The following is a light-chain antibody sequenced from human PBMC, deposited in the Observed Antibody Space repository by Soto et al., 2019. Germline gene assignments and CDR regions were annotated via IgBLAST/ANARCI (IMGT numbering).Light chain of an antibody. CDR3: SSYTSSSTLAV. J-gene: IGLJ2*01. V-gene: IGLV2-14*01. CDR2: DVN. CDR1: SSDVGGYNY. Sequence: QSALTQPASVSGSPGQSITFSCTGTSSDVGGYNYVSWYQQDPGKAPKLMIYDVNNRPSGVSNRFSGSKSGNTASLTISGLQAEDEAYYYCSSYTSSSTLAVFGGGTQLTVL.